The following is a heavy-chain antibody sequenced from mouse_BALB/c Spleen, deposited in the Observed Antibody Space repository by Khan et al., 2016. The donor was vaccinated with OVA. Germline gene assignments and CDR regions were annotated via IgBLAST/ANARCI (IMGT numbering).Heavy chain of an antibody. D-gene: IGHD2-3*01. CDR2: INYSGST. CDR3: ARDGSRYNYAMDY. CDR1: GYSITSDYA. Sequence: EVQLQESGPGLVKPSQSLSLTCTVTGYSITSDYAWNWIRQFPGNKLEWMGSINYSGSTNYKPSLKSRISINRDTSKNQFFLQLNSVTTEDTATYYCARDGSRYNYAMDYWGQGTAVTVSS. V-gene: IGHV3-2*02. J-gene: IGHJ4*01.